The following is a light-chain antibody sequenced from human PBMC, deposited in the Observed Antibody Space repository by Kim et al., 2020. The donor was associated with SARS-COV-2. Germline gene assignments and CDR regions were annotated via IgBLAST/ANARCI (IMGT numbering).Light chain of an antibody. CDR1: SGSIASSY. CDR2: EDD. Sequence: GTTVTISCTRSSGSIASSYVQWYQQRPGSAPTTIIYEDDRRPSGVPDRFSGSLDSSSNSASLTISGLRTEDEADYYCQVYNNNFRVFGGGTQLTVL. CDR3: QVYNNNFRV. V-gene: IGLV6-57*03. J-gene: IGLJ2*01.